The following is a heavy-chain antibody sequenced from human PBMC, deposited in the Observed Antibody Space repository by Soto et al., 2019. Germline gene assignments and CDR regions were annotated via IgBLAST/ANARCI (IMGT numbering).Heavy chain of an antibody. V-gene: IGHV3-72*01. CDR1: GFTFSDHY. J-gene: IGHJ6*02. CDR3: TRSRRDYYYYGMDV. Sequence: PGGSLRLSCAASGFTFSDHYMDWVRQAPGKGLEWVGRTRNKANRYTTEYAAAVKGRFTISRDDSKSSLYLQMNSLKTEDTAVYYCTRSRRDYYYYGMDVWGQGTTVTVSS. CDR2: TRNKANRYTT.